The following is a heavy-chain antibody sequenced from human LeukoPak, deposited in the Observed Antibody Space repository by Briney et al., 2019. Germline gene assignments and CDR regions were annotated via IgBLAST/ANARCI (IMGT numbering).Heavy chain of an antibody. CDR3: AKSGLNRFDY. CDR2: ISGSGGRAST. Sequence: GGSLRLSCAASGFTVSSNYMSWVRQAPGKGLEWVSTISGSGGRASTDYADSVKGRFTISRDNSKNTLYLQMNSLRVEDTAVYYCAKSGLNRFDYWGQGTLVTVSS. V-gene: IGHV3-23*01. J-gene: IGHJ4*02. CDR1: GFTVSSNY. D-gene: IGHD2-15*01.